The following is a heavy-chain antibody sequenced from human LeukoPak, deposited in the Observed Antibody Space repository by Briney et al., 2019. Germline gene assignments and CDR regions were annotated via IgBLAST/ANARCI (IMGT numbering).Heavy chain of an antibody. V-gene: IGHV4-59*01. J-gene: IGHJ5*02. D-gene: IGHD5-12*01. CDR2: IYYSGST. CDR3: ARASWDGYTNWFDP. Sequence: SETLSLTCTVSGGSISSYYWSWIRQPPGKGLEWIGYIYYSGSTNYNPSLKSRVTISVDTSKNQFSLKLSSVTAADTAMYYCARASWDGYTNWFDPWGQGTLVTVSS. CDR1: GGSISSYY.